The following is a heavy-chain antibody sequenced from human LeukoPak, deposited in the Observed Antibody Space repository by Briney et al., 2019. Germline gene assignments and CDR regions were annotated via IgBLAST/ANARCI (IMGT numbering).Heavy chain of an antibody. V-gene: IGHV4-59*08. Sequence: KPSETLSLTCTVSGGSISSYYWSWIRQPPGKGLEWIGYIYYSGSTNYNPSLKSRVTISVDTSKNQFSLKLSSVTAAGTAVYYCASPRGDYDFWSGYSRSVAFDIWGQGTMVTVSS. CDR2: IYYSGST. J-gene: IGHJ3*02. CDR3: ASPRGDYDFWSGYSRSVAFDI. CDR1: GGSISSYY. D-gene: IGHD3-3*01.